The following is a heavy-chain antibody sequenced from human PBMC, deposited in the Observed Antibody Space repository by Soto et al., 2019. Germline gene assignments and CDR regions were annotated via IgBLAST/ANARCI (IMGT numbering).Heavy chain of an antibody. CDR2: IYSSGST. D-gene: IGHD6-13*01. V-gene: IGHV4-31*03. CDR3: ARGFRGYSSNTNWFDP. CDR1: GDSISSGGYY. J-gene: IGHJ5*02. Sequence: PSETLSLTCTVSGDSISSGGYYWSWIRQHPGKGLEWIGYIYSSGSTYYNPSLKSRVTISVDTSKNQFSLKLSSVTAADTAVYYCARGFRGYSSNTNWFDPWGQGTLVTVSS.